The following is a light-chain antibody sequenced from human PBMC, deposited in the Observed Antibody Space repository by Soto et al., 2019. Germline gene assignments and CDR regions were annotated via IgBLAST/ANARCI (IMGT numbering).Light chain of an antibody. J-gene: IGLJ2*01. CDR3: CSYAGSNTVV. Sequence: QSALTQPASVSGSPGQSITISCTGTSSDVGSYNLVSWYQQHPGKAPKLMIYEGTKRPPGVSNRFSGPKSGNTASLTISGLQAEDEADYHCCSYAGSNTVVFGGGTKLTVL. V-gene: IGLV2-23*01. CDR2: EGT. CDR1: SSDVGSYNL.